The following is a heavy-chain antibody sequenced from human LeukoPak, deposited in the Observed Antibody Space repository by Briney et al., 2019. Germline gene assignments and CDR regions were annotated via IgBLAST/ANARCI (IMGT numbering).Heavy chain of an antibody. CDR3: AAVVPAVMGYFDY. V-gene: IGHV1-69*13. J-gene: IGHJ4*02. Sequence: SVKVSCKASGGTFSSYAISWVRQAPGQGLEWMGGIIPIFGTANYAQKFQGGVTITADESTSTAYMELSSLGSEDTAVYYCAAVVPAVMGYFDYWGQGTLVTVSS. CDR1: GGTFSSYA. D-gene: IGHD2-2*01. CDR2: IIPIFGTA.